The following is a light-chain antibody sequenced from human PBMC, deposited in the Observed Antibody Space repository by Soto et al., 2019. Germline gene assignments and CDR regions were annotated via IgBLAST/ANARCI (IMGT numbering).Light chain of an antibody. Sequence: EIVLTQSPGTLSLSPGERATLSCRASQSVTNSYLAWYQQKPGQAPRLLIYAASSRATGIPDRFAGRVSGTDFTLTISRLEPEDFAVYYCQQYVAPPPYTFGQGTRLEIK. J-gene: IGKJ2*01. CDR2: AAS. CDR3: QQYVAPPPYT. CDR1: QSVTNSY. V-gene: IGKV3-20*01.